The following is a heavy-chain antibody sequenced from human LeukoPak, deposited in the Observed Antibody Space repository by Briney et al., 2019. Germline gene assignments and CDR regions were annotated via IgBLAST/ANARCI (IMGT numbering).Heavy chain of an antibody. CDR1: GFTFSSYA. J-gene: IGHJ4*02. D-gene: IGHD3-10*01. Sequence: PGGSLRLSCAASGFTFSSYAMSWVRQAPGKGLEWVSAISGSGGSTYYADSVKGRFTISRDNAKNSLYLQMSSLRAEDTAVYYCVTNYYGSGSYYLGQYYFDYWGQGTLVTVSS. V-gene: IGHV3-23*01. CDR3: VTNYYGSGSYYLGQYYFDY. CDR2: ISGSGGST.